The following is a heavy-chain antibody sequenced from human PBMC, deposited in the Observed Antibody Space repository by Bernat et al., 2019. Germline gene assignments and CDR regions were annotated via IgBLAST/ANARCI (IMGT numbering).Heavy chain of an antibody. J-gene: IGHJ5*02. CDR3: AREGRYFDWLPNWFDP. V-gene: IGHV3-30-3*01. CDR2: ISYDGSNK. D-gene: IGHD3-9*01. Sequence: QVQLVESGGGVVQPGRSLRLSCAASGFTFSSYAMHWVRQAPGKGLEWVAVISYDGSNKYYADSVKGRFTISRDNSKNTLYLQMNSLRAEDTAVYYCAREGRYFDWLPNWFDPWGQGTLVTVSS. CDR1: GFTFSSYA.